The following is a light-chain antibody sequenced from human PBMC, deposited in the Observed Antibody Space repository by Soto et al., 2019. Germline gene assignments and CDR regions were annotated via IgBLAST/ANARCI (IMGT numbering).Light chain of an antibody. CDR2: IVS. Sequence: VHMSLSPSSVSASVGDTVTITCRASQGVNSWLDRYQQKPGKAPNVLISIVSRLQSGVPSRFSGSASETGFTLTISSLQPEDVGTYFCQQGYRLPLTFGGGTKVDIK. CDR3: QQGYRLPLT. J-gene: IGKJ4*01. V-gene: IGKV1-12*01. CDR1: QGVNSW.